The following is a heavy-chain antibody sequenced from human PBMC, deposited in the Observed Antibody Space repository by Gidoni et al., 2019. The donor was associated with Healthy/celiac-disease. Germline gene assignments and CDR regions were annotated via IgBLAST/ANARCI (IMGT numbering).Heavy chain of an antibody. J-gene: IGHJ2*01. Sequence: EVQLVESGGGLVQPGGSLRLSCAASGFTVSSNYMSWVRQAPGKGLEWVSVIYSGGSTYYADSVKGRFTISRDNSKNTLYLQMNSLRAEDTAVYYCARQRGVTTSDGTYWYFDLWGRGTLVTVSS. V-gene: IGHV3-66*04. CDR1: GFTVSSNY. CDR2: IYSGGST. D-gene: IGHD2-21*02. CDR3: ARQRGVTTSDGTYWYFDL.